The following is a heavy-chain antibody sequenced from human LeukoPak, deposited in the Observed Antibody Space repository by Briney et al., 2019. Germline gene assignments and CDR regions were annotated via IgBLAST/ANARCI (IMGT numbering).Heavy chain of an antibody. CDR3: ARTQRIQLWSYYYYGMDV. Sequence: SETLSLTCAVYGGSFSGYYWSWIRQPPGKGLEWIGEINHSGSTDYNPSLKSRVTISVDTSKNQFSLKLSSVTAADTAVYYCARTQRIQLWSYYYYGMDVRGQGTTVTVSS. V-gene: IGHV4-34*01. CDR1: GGSFSGYY. J-gene: IGHJ6*02. D-gene: IGHD5-18*01. CDR2: INHSGST.